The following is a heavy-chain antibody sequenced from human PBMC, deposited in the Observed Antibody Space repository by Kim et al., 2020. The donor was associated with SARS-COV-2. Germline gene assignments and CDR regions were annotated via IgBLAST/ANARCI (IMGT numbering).Heavy chain of an antibody. Sequence: ADFAKGRFSISRDNSKNTLYLEMSSLGADDTAVYYCAKNPGYTSTPESWGQGTLVSVSS. V-gene: IGHV3-23*01. J-gene: IGHJ5*02. D-gene: IGHD6-13*01. CDR3: AKNPGYTSTPES.